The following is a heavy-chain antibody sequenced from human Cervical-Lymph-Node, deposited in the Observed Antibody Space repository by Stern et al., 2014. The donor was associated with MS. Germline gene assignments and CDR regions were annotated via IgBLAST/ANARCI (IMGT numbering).Heavy chain of an antibody. V-gene: IGHV1-18*01. CDR3: ARGDFGVVTNHWFDP. J-gene: IGHJ5*02. CDR2: INFYNDNT. CDR1: GYTFSDYG. Sequence: QVQLVQSGAEVKSPGASVKVSCKASGYTFSDYGINWVRQARGQGLEWMGGINFYNDNTHYSQKFQGRVTMTTDTSTTTAYMEMRSLTSDDTAVYYCARGDFGVVTNHWFDPWGQGTLVTVSS. D-gene: IGHD3-3*01.